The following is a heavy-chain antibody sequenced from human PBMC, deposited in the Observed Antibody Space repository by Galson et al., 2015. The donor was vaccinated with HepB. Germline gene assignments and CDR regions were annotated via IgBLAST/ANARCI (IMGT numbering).Heavy chain of an antibody. CDR3: ARTRGAAAGIFDY. V-gene: IGHV3-74*01. D-gene: IGHD6-13*01. J-gene: IGHJ4*02. Sequence: SLRLSCAASGFTFSNYWMHWVRQAPGKGLVWVSRINSDGTYITYADSVKGRFTISRDNAKNTLYLQMNSPRAEGTALYYCARTRGAAAGIFDYWGQGSLVTVSS. CDR1: GFTFSNYW. CDR2: INSDGTYI.